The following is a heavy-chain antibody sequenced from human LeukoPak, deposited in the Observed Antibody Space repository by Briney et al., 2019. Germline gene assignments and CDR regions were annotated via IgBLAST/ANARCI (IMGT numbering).Heavy chain of an antibody. Sequence: SETLSLTCTISGASISTGVFYWTWTRQPPGEGLEWIGYIYYTGSVDYNASLKSRLTISLDTSKNRFSLKLNSVTAADTAVYYCARDHSYYFGSQTSTLDAWGQGTAVTVSS. V-gene: IGHV4-31*03. D-gene: IGHD3-10*01. CDR2: IYYTGSV. CDR1: GASISTGVFY. CDR3: ARDHSYYFGSQTSTLDA. J-gene: IGHJ6*02.